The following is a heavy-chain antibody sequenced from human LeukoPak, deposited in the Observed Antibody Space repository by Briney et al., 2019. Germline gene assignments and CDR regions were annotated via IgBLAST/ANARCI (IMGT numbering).Heavy chain of an antibody. Sequence: GASLRLSCTASGLTFGDYALSWVRQAPGKGMEWIGFIRSKAYGGTTEYAASVKDRFSISRDDSKSIAYLQMNSLKTEDTAVYYCTRDVVVTAGLPNYWGLGTLVTVSS. CDR3: TRDVVVTAGLPNY. D-gene: IGHD2-21*02. V-gene: IGHV3-49*04. J-gene: IGHJ4*02. CDR1: GLTFGDYA. CDR2: IRSKAYGGTT.